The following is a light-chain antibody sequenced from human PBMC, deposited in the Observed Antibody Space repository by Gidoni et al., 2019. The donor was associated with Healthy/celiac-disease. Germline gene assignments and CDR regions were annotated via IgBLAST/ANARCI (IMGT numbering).Light chain of an antibody. V-gene: IGKV1-33*01. J-gene: IGKJ5*01. Sequence: DIQMTQTPSSLTASVGDRVTITCQASQDISNYLNWYQQKPGKAPKLLIYDASKLETGVQARFIGSGSGTAFTFPLRSLQPEALATYYCQQYDNLPPITFGQXTRLEIK. CDR2: DAS. CDR1: QDISNY. CDR3: QQYDNLPPIT.